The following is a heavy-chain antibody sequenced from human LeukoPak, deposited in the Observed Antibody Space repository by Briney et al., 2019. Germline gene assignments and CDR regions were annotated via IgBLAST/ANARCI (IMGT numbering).Heavy chain of an antibody. Sequence: GRSLRLSCAASGFTFSSYEMNWVRQAPGKGLEWVSYISSSGSTIYYADSVKGRFTISRDNAKNSLYLQMNSLRAEDTAVYYCARITLEPGYCSSTSCYPTPYFDYWGQGTLVTVSS. CDR3: ARITLEPGYCSSTSCYPTPYFDY. V-gene: IGHV3-48*03. CDR1: GFTFSSYE. D-gene: IGHD2-2*01. CDR2: ISSSGSTI. J-gene: IGHJ4*02.